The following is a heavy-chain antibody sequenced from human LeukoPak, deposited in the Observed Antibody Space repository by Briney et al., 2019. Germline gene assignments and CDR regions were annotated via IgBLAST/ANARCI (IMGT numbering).Heavy chain of an antibody. CDR2: ISWNSGSI. CDR1: GFTFDDYA. CDR3: AKEGAYYYDSSGLR. V-gene: IGHV3-9*01. Sequence: GRSLRLSCAASGFTFDDYAMHWVRQAPGKGLEWVSGISWNSGSIGYADSVKGRFTISRDNAKNSLYLQMNSLRAEDTALYYCAKEGAYYYDSSGLRRGQGTLVTVSS. J-gene: IGHJ4*02. D-gene: IGHD3-22*01.